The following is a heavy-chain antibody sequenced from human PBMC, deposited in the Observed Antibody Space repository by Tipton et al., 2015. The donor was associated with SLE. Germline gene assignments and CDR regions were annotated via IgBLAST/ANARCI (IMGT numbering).Heavy chain of an antibody. J-gene: IGHJ6*03. CDR1: GYTFTSYG. CDR3: ARVGDSYYDYYMDV. CDR2: ISAYNGNT. V-gene: IGHV1-18*01. Sequence: QLVQSGAEVKMPGASVKVSCKASGYTFTSYGISWVRQAPGQGLEWMGWISAYNGNTKYGKKLQGRVTMTTDTSTSTAYMELRSLRSDDTAVYYCARVGDSYYDYYMDVWGKGTTVTVSS. D-gene: IGHD4-17*01.